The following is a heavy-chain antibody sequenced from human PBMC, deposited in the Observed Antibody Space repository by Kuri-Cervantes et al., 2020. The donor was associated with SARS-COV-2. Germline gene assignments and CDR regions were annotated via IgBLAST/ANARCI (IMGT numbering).Heavy chain of an antibody. CDR2: IHYRETT. J-gene: IGHJ4*02. Sequence: SETLSLTCTVSGGSIGGSGYYWAWIRQPQGKGLEWIGHIHYRETTYYNPSLKSRATISIDTSKNQFSLKLNSVTAADTAVYYCARLGAPPYYFDYWGQGTLVTVSS. CDR1: GGSIGGSGYY. V-gene: IGHV4-39*01. D-gene: IGHD3-16*01. CDR3: ARLGAPPYYFDY.